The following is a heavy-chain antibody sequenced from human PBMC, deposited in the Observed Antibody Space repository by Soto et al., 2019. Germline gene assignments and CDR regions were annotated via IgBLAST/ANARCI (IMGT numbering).Heavy chain of an antibody. CDR1: VYPFPRYG. CDR2: INANSGGT. CDR3: ARDHRDLGRSDGFDT. V-gene: IGHV1-18*01. Sequence: ASVKVSCKASVYPFPRYGISWVRQAPGQGLEWMGWINANSGGTNYAQKLQGRVTMTRDTSMSTAYMELSRLRSDDTAVYYCARDHRDLGRSDGFDTWGQGTMVTVSS. J-gene: IGHJ3*02. D-gene: IGHD1-26*01.